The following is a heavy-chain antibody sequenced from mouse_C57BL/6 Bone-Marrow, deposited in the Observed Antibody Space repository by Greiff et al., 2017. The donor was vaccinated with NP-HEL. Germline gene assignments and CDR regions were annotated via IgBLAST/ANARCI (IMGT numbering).Heavy chain of an antibody. D-gene: IGHD1-3*01. V-gene: IGHV5-4*03. Sequence: EVMLVESGGGLVKPGGSLKLSCAASGFTFSSYAMSWVRQTPEKRLEWVATISDGGSYTYYPDNVKGRFTISRDNAKNNLYLQMSHLKSEDTAMYYCASKGYWGQGTTLTVSS. CDR1: GFTFSSYA. CDR3: ASKGY. CDR2: ISDGGSYT. J-gene: IGHJ2*01.